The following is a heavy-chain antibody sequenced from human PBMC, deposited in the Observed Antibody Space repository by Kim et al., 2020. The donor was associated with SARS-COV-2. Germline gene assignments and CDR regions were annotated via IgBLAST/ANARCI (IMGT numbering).Heavy chain of an antibody. CDR1: GFIFSHYT. V-gene: IGHV3-21*06. CDR3: ARFGTYHNAYGYSKPV. J-gene: IGHJ6*02. CDR2: ISVDGSYI. D-gene: IGHD4-4*01. Sequence: GGSLRLSCAASGFIFSHYTMHWVRQAPGKGLEWVTSISVDGSYIYYADSVKGRFTISRVNSENSLYLQMGSLRVEDTAVYYCARFGTYHNAYGYSKPVWGQGTTVTVSS.